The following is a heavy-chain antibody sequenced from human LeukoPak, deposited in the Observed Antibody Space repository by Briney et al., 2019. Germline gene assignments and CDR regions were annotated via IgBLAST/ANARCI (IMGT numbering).Heavy chain of an antibody. Sequence: GGSLRLSCAASGLTFSSYVMSWVRQAPGKGLEWVGFIRSKAYGGTTEYAASVKGRFSISRDDSKSIAYLQMNSLETEDTAVYYCTRDYYDSSGCPYYFDYWGQGTLVTVSS. CDR1: GLTFSSYV. CDR2: IRSKAYGGTT. CDR3: TRDYYDSSGCPYYFDY. J-gene: IGHJ4*02. V-gene: IGHV3-49*04. D-gene: IGHD3-22*01.